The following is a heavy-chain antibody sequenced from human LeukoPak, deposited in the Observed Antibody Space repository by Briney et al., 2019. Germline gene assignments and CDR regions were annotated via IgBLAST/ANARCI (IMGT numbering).Heavy chain of an antibody. CDR3: AKDSQYQPIIAAAGAFDY. D-gene: IGHD6-13*01. V-gene: IGHV3-23*01. CDR1: GFTFSSYA. CDR2: ISGSGGST. J-gene: IGHJ4*02. Sequence: TGGSLRLSCAASGFTFSSYAMSWVRQAPGKGLEWVSAISGSGGSTYYADSVKGRFTISRDNSKNTLYLQMNSLRAEDTAVYYCAKDSQYQPIIAAAGAFDYWGQGTLVTVSS.